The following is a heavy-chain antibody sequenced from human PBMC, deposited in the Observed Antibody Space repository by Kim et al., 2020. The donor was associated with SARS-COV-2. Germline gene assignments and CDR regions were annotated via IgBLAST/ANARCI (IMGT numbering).Heavy chain of an antibody. V-gene: IGHV3-74*01. Sequence: GGSLRLSCAASGFTFSNYGMHWVRQAPGKGLEWVSRIYNDGTRTTYADSVKGRFTISRDNAKNTMFLQMNSLRAEDTAAFDCGGAMTANYSDGMDV. CDR2: IYNDGTRT. D-gene: IGHD2-21*02. CDR1: GFTFSNYG. J-gene: IGHJ6*01. CDR3: GGAMTANYSDGMDV.